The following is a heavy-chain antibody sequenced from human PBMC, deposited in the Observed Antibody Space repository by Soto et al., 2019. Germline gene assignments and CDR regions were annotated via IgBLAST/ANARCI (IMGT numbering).Heavy chain of an antibody. CDR2: FDPEDGET. Sequence: ASVKVSCKVSGYTLTELAMHWVRQAPGKGLEWMGGFDPEDGETIYAQKFQGRVTMTEDTSTDTAYMELSSLRSEDTAVYYCATGDDILTGYYFSFGYWGQGTLVT. CDR3: ATGDDILTGYYFSFGY. V-gene: IGHV1-24*01. D-gene: IGHD3-9*01. J-gene: IGHJ4*02. CDR1: GYTLTELA.